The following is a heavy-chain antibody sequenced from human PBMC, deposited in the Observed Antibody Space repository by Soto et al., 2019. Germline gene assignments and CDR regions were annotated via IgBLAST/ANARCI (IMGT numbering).Heavy chain of an antibody. CDR1: GFTFSSYA. J-gene: IGHJ4*02. CDR2: ISGSGGST. D-gene: IGHD5-12*01. V-gene: IGHV3-23*01. Sequence: EVQLLESGGGLVQPGGSLRLSCAASGFTFSSYAMSWVRQAPGKGLEWVSAISGSGGSTYYAESVKGRFTISRDNSKNTLYLQMNSLRAEDTAVYYCAKDERGYSGYDHFDYWGQGTLVTVSS. CDR3: AKDERGYSGYDHFDY.